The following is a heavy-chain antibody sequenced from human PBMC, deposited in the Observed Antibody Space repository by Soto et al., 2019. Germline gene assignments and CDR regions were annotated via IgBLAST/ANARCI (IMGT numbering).Heavy chain of an antibody. CDR1: GGSISSGGYY. J-gene: IGHJ4*02. CDR2: IYYSGST. CDR3: ARFLRDIVVVVATNYFDY. V-gene: IGHV4-31*03. D-gene: IGHD2-15*01. Sequence: QVQLQESGPGLVKPSQTLSLTCTVSGGSISSGGYYWSWIRQHPGKGLEWIGYIYYSGSTYYNPSLKSRVTISVDTSKNQFSLKLSSVTAADTAVYYCARFLRDIVVVVATNYFDYWGQGTLVTVSS.